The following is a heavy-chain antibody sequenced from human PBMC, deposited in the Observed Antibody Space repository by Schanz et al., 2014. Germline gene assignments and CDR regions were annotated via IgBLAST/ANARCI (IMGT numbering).Heavy chain of an antibody. CDR2: IKHDGSVK. V-gene: IGHV3-7*01. CDR3: VRDSFFEFDY. Sequence: EVQLVESGGGLVQPGGSLRLSCTASGFTFSDYWMSWVRQAPGKGPEWVANIKHDGSVKDYVDSVEGRFTMSRDNAKISVCLQMNSLRAEDTAVYYCVRDSFFEFDYWGQGTLVTVSS. CDR1: GFTFSDYW. D-gene: IGHD3-3*01. J-gene: IGHJ4*02.